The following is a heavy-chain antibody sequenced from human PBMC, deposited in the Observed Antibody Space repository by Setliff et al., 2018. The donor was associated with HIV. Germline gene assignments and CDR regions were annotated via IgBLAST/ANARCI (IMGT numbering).Heavy chain of an antibody. CDR2: INIDSGHT. D-gene: IGHD3-3*01. V-gene: IGHV1-18*01. CDR1: GYSFTAYG. CDR3: ARRGDFWDGYSYPNDYYFAMDV. Sequence: GASVKVSCKASGYSFTAYGIGWVRQAPGQGFAWMGWINIDSGHTNFAQKFQDRVIVTTDTSTNTTYMELRGLRSDDTAIYYCARRGDFWDGYSYPNDYYFAMDVWGQGTAVTVSS. J-gene: IGHJ6*02.